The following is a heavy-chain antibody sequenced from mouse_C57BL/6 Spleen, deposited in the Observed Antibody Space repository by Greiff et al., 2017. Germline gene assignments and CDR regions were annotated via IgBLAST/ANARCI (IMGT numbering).Heavy chain of an antibody. D-gene: IGHD3-3*01. Sequence: EVKLMESGGGLVKPGGSLKLSCAASGFTFSDYGMHWVRQAPGKGLEWVAYISSGSSTIYYADTVKGRFTISRDNAKNTLFLQMTSLRSEDTAMYYCARRAAFDYWGQGTTLTVSA. V-gene: IGHV5-17*01. J-gene: IGHJ2*01. CDR1: GFTFSDYG. CDR3: ARRAAFDY. CDR2: ISSGSSTI.